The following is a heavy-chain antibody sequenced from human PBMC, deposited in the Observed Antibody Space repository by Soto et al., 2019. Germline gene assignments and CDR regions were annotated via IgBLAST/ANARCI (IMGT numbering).Heavy chain of an antibody. Sequence: GGSLRLSCAASGFTFSSYAMSWVRQAPGKGLEWVSAISGSGGSTYYADSVKGRFTISGDNSKNTLYLQMNSLRAEDTAVYYCAKVGFGESSNWFDPWGQGTLVTVSS. D-gene: IGHD3-10*01. J-gene: IGHJ5*02. CDR2: ISGSGGST. V-gene: IGHV3-23*01. CDR1: GFTFSSYA. CDR3: AKVGFGESSNWFDP.